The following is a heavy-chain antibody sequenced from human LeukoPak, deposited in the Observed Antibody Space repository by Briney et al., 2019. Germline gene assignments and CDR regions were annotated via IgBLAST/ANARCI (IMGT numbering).Heavy chain of an antibody. CDR1: GGSISSSSYY. CDR2: IYYSGST. CDR3: ASPTNKRYYYGSGTAYYYYMDV. V-gene: IGHV4-39*01. D-gene: IGHD3-10*01. Sequence: SETLSLTCTVSGGSISSSSYYWGWIRQPPGEGLEWLGSIYYSGSTYYNPSLKSRVTVSVDTSKNQFSLKLSSVTAADTAVYYCASPTNKRYYYGSGTAYYYYMDVWGKGTTVTVSS. J-gene: IGHJ6*03.